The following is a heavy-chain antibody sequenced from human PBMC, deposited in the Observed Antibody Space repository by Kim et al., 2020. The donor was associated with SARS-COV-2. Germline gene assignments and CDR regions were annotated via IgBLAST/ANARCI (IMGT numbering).Heavy chain of an antibody. CDR3: ARLVGGRIPNDY. Sequence: NYNPSLRSRVTISVDKSKHQFSRKLSSVTAADTAVYYCARLVGGRIPNDYWGQGTLVTVSS. J-gene: IGHJ4*02. V-gene: IGHV4-4*02. D-gene: IGHD2-21*01.